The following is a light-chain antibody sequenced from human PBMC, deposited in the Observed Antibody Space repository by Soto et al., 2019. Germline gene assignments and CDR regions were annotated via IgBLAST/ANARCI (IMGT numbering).Light chain of an antibody. J-gene: IGKJ4*01. V-gene: IGKV4-1*01. Sequence: DIVMTQSPDSLDVSVGERATINCKSSQRILSSSTNENYLAWFQQKPGQPPKLLIYSTSTRGSGVPDRFSGSGSGTDFTFTISSLQAEDVAVYYCQQYYAAPLTFGGGTKVEIK. CDR2: STS. CDR1: QRILSSSTNENY. CDR3: QQYYAAPLT.